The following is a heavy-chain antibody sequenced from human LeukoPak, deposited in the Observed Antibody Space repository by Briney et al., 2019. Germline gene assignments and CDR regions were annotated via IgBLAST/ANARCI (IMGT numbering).Heavy chain of an antibody. CDR3: ARAPSCSSTSCYSRWFGP. J-gene: IGHJ5*02. Sequence: PGGSLRLSCAASGFTFSSYSFNWVRQAPGKGLEWVSYISSSSSTIHYADSVKGRFTISRDNAKNSLYLQMNSLRDEDTAVYYCARAPSCSSTSCYSRWFGPWGRGTLVTVSS. CDR2: ISSSSSTI. D-gene: IGHD2-2*01. CDR1: GFTFSSYS. V-gene: IGHV3-48*02.